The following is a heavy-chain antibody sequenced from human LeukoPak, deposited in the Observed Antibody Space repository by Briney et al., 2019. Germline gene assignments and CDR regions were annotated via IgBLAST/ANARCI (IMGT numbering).Heavy chain of an antibody. J-gene: IGHJ6*03. V-gene: IGHV4-31*03. D-gene: IGHD3-3*01. CDR1: GGSISSGGYY. CDR2: IYYSGST. CDR3: ARVGTIGTYYYMDV. Sequence: QTLSLTCTVSGGSISSGGYYWSWIRQHPGKGLEWIGYIYYSGSTYYNPSLKSRVTISVNTSKNQFSLKLSSVTAADTAVYYCARVGTIGTYYYMDVWGKGTTVTVSS.